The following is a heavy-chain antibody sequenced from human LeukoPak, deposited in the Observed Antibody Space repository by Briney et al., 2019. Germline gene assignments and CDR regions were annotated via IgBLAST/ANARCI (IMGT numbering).Heavy chain of an antibody. J-gene: IGHJ3*02. V-gene: IGHV4-59*01. Sequence: SETLSLTCTVSGGSISSYYWSWIRQPPGKGLEWIGYIYYSGSTNYNPSLKSRVTISVDTSKNQFSLKLSSVTAADTAVYYCARVYSYGYAGAFDIWGQGTMVTVSS. CDR3: ARVYSYGYAGAFDI. D-gene: IGHD5-18*01. CDR1: GGSISSYY. CDR2: IYYSGST.